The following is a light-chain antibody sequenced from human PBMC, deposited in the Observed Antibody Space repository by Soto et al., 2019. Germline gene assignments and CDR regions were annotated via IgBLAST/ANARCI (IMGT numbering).Light chain of an antibody. CDR3: KQSYSTPRGLT. CDR1: QSISSY. CDR2: AAS. J-gene: IGKJ4*01. V-gene: IGKV1-39*01. Sequence: DIQMTQSPSSLSASVGDRVTITCRASQSISSYLNWYQQKPGKAPKLLIYAASSLQSGVPSRFSGSGSGTDFTPTISSLQPEVFETNYCKQSYSTPRGLTSGGGPKGEIK.